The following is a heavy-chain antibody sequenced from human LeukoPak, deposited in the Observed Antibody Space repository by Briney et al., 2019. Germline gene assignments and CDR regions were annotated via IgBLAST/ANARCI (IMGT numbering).Heavy chain of an antibody. J-gene: IGHJ3*01. CDR3: ARAYYYDSSGSYGDALDV. CDR2: IYHTGST. CDR1: GVSISSYY. D-gene: IGHD3-22*01. V-gene: IGHV4-59*01. Sequence: PSETLSLTCTVSGVSISSYYWSWIRQSPGKGLEWIGYIYHTGSTSYNPSLKSRVTLSVDTSKNQFSLRLSSVTASDTALYYCARAYYYDSSGSYGDALDVWGQGTVVTVSS.